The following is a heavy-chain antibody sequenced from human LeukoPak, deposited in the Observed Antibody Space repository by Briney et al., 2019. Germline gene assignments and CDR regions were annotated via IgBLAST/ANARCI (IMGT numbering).Heavy chain of an antibody. CDR1: GLTFSSYA. CDR3: AKTGATADYFDY. Sequence: GGSLRLSCAASGLTFSSYAMSWVRQAPGKGLEWDSAISGSGGRTYYADSVKGRFTISRDNSKNTLYLRMNSLRAEDTAVYYCAKTGATADYFDYWGQGTLVTVSS. V-gene: IGHV3-23*01. CDR2: ISGSGGRT. J-gene: IGHJ4*02. D-gene: IGHD1-1*01.